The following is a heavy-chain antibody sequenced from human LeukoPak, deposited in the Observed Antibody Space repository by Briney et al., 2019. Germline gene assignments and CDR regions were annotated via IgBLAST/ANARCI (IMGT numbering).Heavy chain of an antibody. D-gene: IGHD5-18*01. J-gene: IGHJ4*02. CDR1: GGSISSYY. CDR2: IYYSGST. V-gene: IGHV4-59*01. CDR3: ARWDPVDTAMVDY. Sequence: SETLSLTCTVSGGSISSYYWSWIRQPPGKGLEWFGYIYYSGSTNYNPSLKSRVTISVDTSKNQFSLKLSSVTAADTAVYYCARWDPVDTAMVDYWGQGTLVTVSS.